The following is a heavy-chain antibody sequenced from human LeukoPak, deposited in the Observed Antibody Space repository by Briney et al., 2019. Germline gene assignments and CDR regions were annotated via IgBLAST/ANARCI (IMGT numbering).Heavy chain of an antibody. J-gene: IGHJ4*02. CDR3: ARDRPLRGIHNDY. CDR2: INWNGGST. V-gene: IGHV3-20*04. Sequence: PGGSLRLSCAASGFTFSSYGMSWVRQGPGKGLEWVSGINWNGGSTGYADSVKGRFTIPRDNAKNSLYLQMNSLRAEDTALYYCARDRPLRGIHNDYWGQGTLVTVSS. D-gene: IGHD5-18*01. CDR1: GFTFSSYG.